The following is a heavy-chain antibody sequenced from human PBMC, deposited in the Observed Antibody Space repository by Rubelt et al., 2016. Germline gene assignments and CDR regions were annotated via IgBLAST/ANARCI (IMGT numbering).Heavy chain of an antibody. D-gene: IGHD6-13*01. J-gene: IGHJ3*02. CDR1: GFTFISYW. CDR3: ARDLGSDSSSFGAFDI. V-gene: IGHV3-7*03. CDR2: IKQDGSEK. Sequence: EVQLVESGGGLVKPGGSLRLSCAASGFTFISYWRSWVRQAPGKGLEWVANIKQDGSEKYYVESVKGRITISRDTAKNSLLLQMNCLGAEDAAVYYCARDLGSDSSSFGAFDIWGQGTMVTVSS.